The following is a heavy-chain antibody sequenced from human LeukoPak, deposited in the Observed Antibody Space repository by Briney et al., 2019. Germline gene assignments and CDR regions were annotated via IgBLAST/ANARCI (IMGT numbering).Heavy chain of an antibody. CDR2: INTNTGNP. Sequence: ASVKVSCKASGYTFTSYAMHWVRQAPGQRLEWMGWINTNTGNPTYARGFTGRFVFSLDTSVSTAYLQISSLKAEDTAVYYCARVPSSWYFGEDWFDPWGQGTLVTVSS. D-gene: IGHD6-13*01. CDR1: GYTFTSYA. CDR3: ARVPSSWYFGEDWFDP. V-gene: IGHV7-4-1*02. J-gene: IGHJ5*02.